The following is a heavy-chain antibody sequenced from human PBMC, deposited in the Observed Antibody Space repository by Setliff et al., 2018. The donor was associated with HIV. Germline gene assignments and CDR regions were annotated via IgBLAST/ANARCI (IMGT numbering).Heavy chain of an antibody. CDR3: ARGVRDNSGWSSYYFDY. V-gene: IGHV4-34*01. D-gene: IGHD6-19*01. Sequence: SETLSLTCAVSGGTFSLHYYTWIRQPPGKGLEWIGEINHSGRTIQSPSLGSRVTTSVDTSKKQFSLRLTSVTAADTAVYYCARGVRDNSGWSSYYFDYWGQGTLVTVSS. CDR1: GGTFSLHY. J-gene: IGHJ4*02. CDR2: INHSGRT.